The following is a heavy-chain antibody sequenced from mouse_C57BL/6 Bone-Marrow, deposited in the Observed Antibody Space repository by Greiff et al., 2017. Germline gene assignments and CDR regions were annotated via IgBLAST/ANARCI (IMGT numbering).Heavy chain of an antibody. CDR3: ARAHFYDGYYGYFDY. CDR2: IDPANGNT. Sequence: EVRRVESVAELVRPGASVKLSCTASGFDIKNTYMHWVKQRPEQGLEWIGRIDPANGNTKYAPKFQGKATITADTSSNTAYLQLSSLTSEDTAIYYCARAHFYDGYYGYFDYWGQGTTLTVSS. CDR1: GFDIKNTY. J-gene: IGHJ2*01. V-gene: IGHV14-3*01. D-gene: IGHD2-3*01.